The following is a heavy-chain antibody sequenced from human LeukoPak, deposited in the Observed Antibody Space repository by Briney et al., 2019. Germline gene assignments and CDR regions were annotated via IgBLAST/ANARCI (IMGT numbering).Heavy chain of an antibody. CDR2: IYHSGRT. Sequence: SETMSLTCAVSGDYISSSSYYWGWIRQSPGTGPEWIGDIYHSGRTYYNPSLKSRVAISIDTSKNQFSLRLRSMTAADTAVFYCARRRYYDSTGYFEWGRGTLVTVSS. V-gene: IGHV4-39*01. CDR1: GDYISSSSYY. D-gene: IGHD3-22*01. J-gene: IGHJ1*01. CDR3: ARRRYYDSTGYFE.